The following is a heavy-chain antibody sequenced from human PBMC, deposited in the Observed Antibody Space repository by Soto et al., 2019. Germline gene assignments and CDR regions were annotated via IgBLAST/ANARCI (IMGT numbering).Heavy chain of an antibody. Sequence: EVQLLQSGGGLVQPGGSRRLSCATSGFTFSSYAMSWVRQAPGKGLEWVSGSDSGGPTYYTDSVKGRFTISRDNSKNTLYLQMNSLRAEDTAVYYCAKCGGLGTPRGGGSWHCPIDYWGQGILVTVSS. CDR3: AKCGGLGTPRGGGSWHCPIDY. J-gene: IGHJ4*02. CDR2: SDSGGPT. V-gene: IGHV3-23*01. CDR1: GFTFSSYA. D-gene: IGHD3-16*01.